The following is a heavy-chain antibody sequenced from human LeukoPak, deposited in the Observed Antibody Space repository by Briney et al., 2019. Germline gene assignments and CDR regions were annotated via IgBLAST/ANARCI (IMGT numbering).Heavy chain of an antibody. V-gene: IGHV1-8*01. Sequence: ASVKVSCKASGYTFTSYDINWVRQATGQGLEWMGWMNPNSGNTGYAQKFQGRVTMTRNTSISTAYMELSSLRSEDTAVYYCARVGKLRGNNWFDPWGQGTLVTVSS. J-gene: IGHJ5*02. CDR2: MNPNSGNT. D-gene: IGHD4-17*01. CDR3: ARVGKLRGNNWFDP. CDR1: GYTFTSYD.